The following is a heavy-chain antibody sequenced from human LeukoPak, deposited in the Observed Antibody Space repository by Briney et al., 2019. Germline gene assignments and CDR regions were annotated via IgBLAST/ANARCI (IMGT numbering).Heavy chain of an antibody. CDR1: GYTFTSYD. J-gene: IGHJ3*02. V-gene: IGHV1-8*01. Sequence: ASVEVFCKASGYTFTSYDINWVRQATGQGLEWMGWMNPNSGNTGYAQKFQGRVTMTRNTSISTAYMELSSLRSEDTAVYNCARLGSGGSDDAFDIWGQGTMVTVSS. CDR3: ARLGSGGSDDAFDI. CDR2: MNPNSGNT. D-gene: IGHD2-15*01.